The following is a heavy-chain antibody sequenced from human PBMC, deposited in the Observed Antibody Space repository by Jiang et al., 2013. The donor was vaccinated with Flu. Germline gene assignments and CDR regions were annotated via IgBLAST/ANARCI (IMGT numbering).Heavy chain of an antibody. V-gene: IGHV3-23*01. Sequence: QLLESGGGLVQPGGSLRLSCAASGFSFSSYDMNWVRQAPGEGLEWVSSIGHTGGHIYYAESVQGRFTISRDNSKNTVYLQMSSLRAEDTALYYCAKSHNNLWSGPWDVWGQGTTVSVSS. CDR2: IGHTGGHI. CDR3: AKSHNNLWSGPWDV. D-gene: IGHD3-3*01. CDR1: GFSFSSYD. J-gene: IGHJ6*02.